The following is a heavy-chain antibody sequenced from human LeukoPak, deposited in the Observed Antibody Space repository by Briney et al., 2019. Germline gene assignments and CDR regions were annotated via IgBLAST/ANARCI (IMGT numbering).Heavy chain of an antibody. Sequence: PSETLSLTCTVSGGSISSYYWSWLRQPPGKGLEWIGYIYYSGSTNYNPSLKSRVTISVDTSKNQFSLELSSVTAADTAVYYCARDEGANFFDYWGQGTLVTVSS. J-gene: IGHJ4*02. D-gene: IGHD1-26*01. CDR3: ARDEGANFFDY. CDR2: IYYSGST. V-gene: IGHV4-59*01. CDR1: GGSISSYY.